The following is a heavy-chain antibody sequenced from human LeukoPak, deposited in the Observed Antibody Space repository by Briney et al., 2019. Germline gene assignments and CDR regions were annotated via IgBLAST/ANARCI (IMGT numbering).Heavy chain of an antibody. D-gene: IGHD3-22*01. J-gene: IGHJ1*01. CDR3: AKDRYYDSSGYYGMYFQH. CDR2: IWYDGSNK. Sequence: GGSLRLSCAASGFTFSSYGMHWVRQAPGKGLEWVAVIWYDGSNKYYADSVKGRFAISRDNSKNTLYLQMNSLRAEDTAVYYCAKDRYYDSSGYYGMYFQHWGQGTLVTVSS. CDR1: GFTFSSYG. V-gene: IGHV3-33*06.